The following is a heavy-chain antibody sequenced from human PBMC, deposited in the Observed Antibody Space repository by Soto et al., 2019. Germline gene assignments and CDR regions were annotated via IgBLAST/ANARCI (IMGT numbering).Heavy chain of an antibody. CDR1: GGSFSGYY. CDR3: ARGCPRESDKTKKGIDN. D-gene: IGHD2-21*01. CDR2: INHSGST. V-gene: IGHV4-34*01. Sequence: SGTLSLTCAVYGGSFSGYYWSWIRQPPGKGLEWIGEINHSGSTNYNPSLKSRVTISVDTSKNQFSLKLSSVTAADTAVYYCARGCPRESDKTKKGIDNWGPGDLVTISS. J-gene: IGHJ4*02.